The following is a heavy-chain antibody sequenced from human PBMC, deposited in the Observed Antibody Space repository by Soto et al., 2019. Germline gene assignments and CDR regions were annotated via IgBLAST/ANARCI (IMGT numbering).Heavy chain of an antibody. V-gene: IGHV3-48*02. CDR3: ARDPGYSYGPPDY. D-gene: IGHD5-18*01. CDR1: GFTFSSYS. CDR2: ISSSSSTI. J-gene: IGHJ4*02. Sequence: EVQLVESGGGLVQPGGSLRLSCAASGFTFSSYSMNWVRQAPGKGLEWVSYISSSSSTIYYADSVKGRFTISRYKSKNSLYLQMNSLRDEDTAVYYCARDPGYSYGPPDYWGQGTLVTVSS.